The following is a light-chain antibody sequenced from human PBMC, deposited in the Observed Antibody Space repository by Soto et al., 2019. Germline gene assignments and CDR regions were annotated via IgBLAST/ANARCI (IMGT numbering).Light chain of an antibody. Sequence: EIELSRCPATVYSFQGDRGTLSCRASQYINTRLAWYQHRPGQAPRLLIYQTSIRAAGIPARFSASGSGTDFTLTISRLEPEDFAIYYCQQRDYWQVTFGQGTRLAIK. J-gene: IGKJ5*01. CDR2: QTS. V-gene: IGKV3D-11*01. CDR3: QQRDYWQVT. CDR1: QYINTR.